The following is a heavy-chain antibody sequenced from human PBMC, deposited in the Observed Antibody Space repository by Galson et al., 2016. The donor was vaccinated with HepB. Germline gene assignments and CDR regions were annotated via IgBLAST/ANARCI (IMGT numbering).Heavy chain of an antibody. CDR2: VDWDDDK. CDR3: ARTVGATWRGAFDI. CDR1: GFSLDTSGMC. Sequence: PALVKPTQTLTLTCTFSGFSLDTSGMCVSWIRQPPGKALEWLALVDWDDDKYYSTSLKTRLTISKDTSKNQVVLTMTNMDPVDTATYYCARTVGATWRGAFDIWGQGTMVTVSS. J-gene: IGHJ3*02. V-gene: IGHV2-70*13. D-gene: IGHD1-26*01.